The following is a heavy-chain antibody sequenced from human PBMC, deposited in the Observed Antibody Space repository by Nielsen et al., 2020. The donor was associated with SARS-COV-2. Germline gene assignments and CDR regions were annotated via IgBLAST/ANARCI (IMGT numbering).Heavy chain of an antibody. V-gene: IGHV4-4*07. CDR1: GGSISSYY. J-gene: IGHJ6*02. CDR2: IYTSGST. Sequence: SETLSLTCTVSGGSISSYYWSWIRQPAGKGLEWIRRIYTSGSTNYNPSLKSRVTMSVDTSKNQFSLKLSSVTAADTAVYYCARDLWCSGGSCYPDYYYYYGMDVWGQGTTVTVSS. D-gene: IGHD2-15*01. CDR3: ARDLWCSGGSCYPDYYYYYGMDV.